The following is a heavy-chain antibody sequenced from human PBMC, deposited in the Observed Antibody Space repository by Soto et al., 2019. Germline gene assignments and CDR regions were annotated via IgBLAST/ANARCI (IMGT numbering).Heavy chain of an antibody. V-gene: IGHV4-30-4*01. J-gene: IGHJ4*02. Sequence: KPSETLSLTCTLSGDSMDSGEYYWSWIRQTPGKGLQWIGYISYSGSTFYNPSLKTRLAMSVDTSKNQFSVRLRSVTAADTAVYYCARDRAHFYESSGRLDLWGQGMLVTVSS. D-gene: IGHD3-22*01. CDR3: ARDRAHFYESSGRLDL. CDR1: GDSMDSGEYY. CDR2: ISYSGST.